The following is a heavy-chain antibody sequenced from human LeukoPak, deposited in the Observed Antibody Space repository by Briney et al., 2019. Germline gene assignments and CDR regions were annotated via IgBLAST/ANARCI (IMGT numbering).Heavy chain of an antibody. CDR1: GFTFSSYW. J-gene: IGHJ6*02. D-gene: IGHD4-17*01. Sequence: GGSLRLSCAASGFTFSSYWMSWVRQAPGKGLEWVVNIKQDGSEKYYVDSVKGRFTISRDNAKNSLYLQMNSLRAEDTAVYYCAREDGDHTYYYYGMDVWGQGTTVTVSS. CDR2: IKQDGSEK. V-gene: IGHV3-7*03. CDR3: AREDGDHTYYYYGMDV.